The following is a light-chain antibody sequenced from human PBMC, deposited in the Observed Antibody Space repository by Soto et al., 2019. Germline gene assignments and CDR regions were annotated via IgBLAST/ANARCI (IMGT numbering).Light chain of an antibody. CDR2: KAS. CDR3: QHYNSYSAP. V-gene: IGKV1-5*03. CDR1: QTISSW. Sequence: DIQMTQSPSTLSGSVGDRVTITCRASQTISSWLAWYQQKPGKAPKLLIYKASTLKSGVPSRFSGSGSGTEFTLTISSLQPDDFATYYCQHYNSYSAPFGQGTQVELK. J-gene: IGKJ1*01.